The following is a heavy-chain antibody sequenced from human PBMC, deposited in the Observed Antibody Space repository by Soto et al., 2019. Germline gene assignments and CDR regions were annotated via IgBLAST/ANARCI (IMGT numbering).Heavy chain of an antibody. D-gene: IGHD2-2*02. CDR2: INPNSGGT. CDR1: GYTFTGYY. Sequence: GASVKVSCKASGYTFTGYYMHWVRQAPGQGLEWMGWINPNSGGTNYAQKFQGWVTITRDTSISTAYIELSRLRSDDTAVYYCASAYCTSTSCYNGDAFDLWGQGTMATVSS. J-gene: IGHJ3*01. V-gene: IGHV1-2*04. CDR3: ASAYCTSTSCYNGDAFDL.